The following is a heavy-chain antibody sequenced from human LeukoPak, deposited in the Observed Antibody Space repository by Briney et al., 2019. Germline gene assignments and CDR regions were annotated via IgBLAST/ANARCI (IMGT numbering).Heavy chain of an antibody. D-gene: IGHD6-6*01. CDR3: ARRQYSSSSNYYYYYYMDV. CDR1: GYSFTSYW. CDR2: IYPGDSDT. J-gene: IGHJ6*03. V-gene: IGHV5-51*01. Sequence: GESLKISCKGSGYSFTSYWIGWVRQMPGKGLEWMGIIYPGDSDTRYSPSFQGQVTISADKSISTAYLQWSSLKASDTAMYYCARRQYSSSSNYYYYYYMDVWGKGTTVTVSS.